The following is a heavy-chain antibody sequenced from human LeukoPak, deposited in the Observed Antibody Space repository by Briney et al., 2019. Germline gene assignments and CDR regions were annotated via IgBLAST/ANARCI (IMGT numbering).Heavy chain of an antibody. Sequence: GGSLRLSCAASGFTFSSYAMSWVRQAPGKGLEWVSVIYSGGSTYYADSVKGRFTISRDNSKNTLYLQMNSLRAEDTAVYYCATRGPWFGELFDYYYYYYGMDVWGQGTTVTVSS. D-gene: IGHD3-10*01. CDR1: GFTFSSYA. CDR3: ATRGPWFGELFDYYYYYYGMDV. J-gene: IGHJ6*02. V-gene: IGHV3-66*01. CDR2: IYSGGST.